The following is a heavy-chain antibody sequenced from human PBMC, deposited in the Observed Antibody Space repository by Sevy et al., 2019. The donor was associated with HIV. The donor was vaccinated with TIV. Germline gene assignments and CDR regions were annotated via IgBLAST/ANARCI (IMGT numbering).Heavy chain of an antibody. D-gene: IGHD5-18*01. CDR2: ISGSGGST. Sequence: GGSLRLSCAASGFTFSTYTMNWVRQAPGKGLEWVSAISGSGGSTYYADSVKGRFTISRDNAKNSLYLQMNSLRAEDTAVYYCVREGVGGYSYSLDCWGQGTLVTVSS. V-gene: IGHV3-23*01. CDR3: VREGVGGYSYSLDC. CDR1: GFTFSTYT. J-gene: IGHJ4*02.